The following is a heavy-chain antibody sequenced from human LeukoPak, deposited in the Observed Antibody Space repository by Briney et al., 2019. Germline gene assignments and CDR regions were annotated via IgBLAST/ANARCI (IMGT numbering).Heavy chain of an antibody. J-gene: IGHJ6*03. CDR3: ARAYVDSSGYLYYYYYYYMDV. CDR2: ISAYNGNT. V-gene: IGHV1-18*01. CDR1: GYTFTSYG. D-gene: IGHD3-22*01. Sequence: ASVKLSCKASGYTFTSYGISWVRQAPGQGLEWVGWISAYNGNTNYAQKLQGRVTMTTDTSTSTAYMELRSLRSDDTAVYYCARAYVDSSGYLYYYYYYYMDVWGKGTTVTVSS.